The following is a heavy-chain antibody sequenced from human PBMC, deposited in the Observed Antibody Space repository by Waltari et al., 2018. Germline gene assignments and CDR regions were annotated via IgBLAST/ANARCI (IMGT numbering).Heavy chain of an antibody. D-gene: IGHD6-13*01. CDR1: GLTLSRYT. CDR2: IGGSGSST. J-gene: IGHJ4*02. V-gene: IGHV3-23*01. Sequence: EVQLLESGGGLVQPGGSLRLSCVASGLTLSRYTMSWVRQAPGKGLEWCSSIGGSGSSTYYADSVKGRFTIARDNSKDTLYLQINSLRAEDTAVYYCAKDIAPAGTRYFDYWGQGTLVTVSS. CDR3: AKDIAPAGTRYFDY.